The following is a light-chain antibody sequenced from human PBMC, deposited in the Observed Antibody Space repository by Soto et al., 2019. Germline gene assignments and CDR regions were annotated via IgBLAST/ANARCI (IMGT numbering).Light chain of an antibody. CDR3: CSYAGYYTLV. Sequence: QSALTQPRSVSGSPGQSVTISCTGTSSDVGGYNYASWYQQHPGKAPKLIIYAVSGRPSGVPDRFSGSKSGNTASLTISGLQADDEADYYCCSYAGYYTLVFGGGTKVTVL. V-gene: IGLV2-11*01. CDR2: AVS. J-gene: IGLJ2*01. CDR1: SSDVGGYNY.